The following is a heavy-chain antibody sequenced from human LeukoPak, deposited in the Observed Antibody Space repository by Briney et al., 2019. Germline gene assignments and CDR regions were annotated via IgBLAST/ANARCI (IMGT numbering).Heavy chain of an antibody. CDR2: IYYSGST. D-gene: IGHD3-22*01. J-gene: IGHJ4*02. V-gene: IGHV4-61*05. CDR3: ARGVYDSSGYYADY. CDR1: GGSISTSNYY. Sequence: SSETLSLTCTVSGGSISTSNYYWGWIRQPPGKGLEWIGYIYYSGSTNYNPSLKSRVAISVDTSKNQFSLKLSSVTAADTAVYYCARGVYDSSGYYADYWGQGTLVTVSS.